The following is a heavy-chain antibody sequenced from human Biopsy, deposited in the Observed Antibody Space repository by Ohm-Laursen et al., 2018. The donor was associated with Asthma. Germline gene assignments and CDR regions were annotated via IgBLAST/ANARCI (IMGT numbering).Heavy chain of an antibody. CDR2: ISWNSGNI. CDR3: AKDMGAGGNDPDSFIGYYGMDV. J-gene: IGHJ6*02. Sequence: SLRLSCAAPGFRFDDYAMYWVRQAPGKGLEWVAGISWNSGNIGYAVSVKGRFIVSRDNVKNSLYLQMNSLRAEDTALYYCAKDMGAGGNDPDSFIGYYGMDVWGQETTVTVSS. CDR1: GFRFDDYA. V-gene: IGHV3-9*01. D-gene: IGHD3-16*01.